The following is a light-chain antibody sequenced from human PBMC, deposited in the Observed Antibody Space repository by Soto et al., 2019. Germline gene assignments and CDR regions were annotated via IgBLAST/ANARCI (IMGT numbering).Light chain of an antibody. V-gene: IGKV1-27*01. CDR2: AAS. Sequence: DIKMTQSPSSLSASVGDRVTITCRASQGISNYLAWYQQKPGKVPKLLIYAASTLQSGVPSRFSGSGSGTDFTLTISSLQPEDVATYYCQKYNSAPRVYTFGQGTKLEIK. J-gene: IGKJ2*01. CDR3: QKYNSAPRVYT. CDR1: QGISNY.